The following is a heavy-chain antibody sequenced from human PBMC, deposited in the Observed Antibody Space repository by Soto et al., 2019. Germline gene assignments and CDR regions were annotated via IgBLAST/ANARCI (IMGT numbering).Heavy chain of an antibody. V-gene: IGHV3-7*03. Sequence: GGSLRLSCAGSGLTFRNDWLRWVRQAPGKGLEWVANINQDGSERYYVDSVRGRFTISRDNVENSLYLQLNSLRPEDTAVYYCAVYGYGVSAAAYWGQGTLVTVSS. CDR1: GLTFRNDW. CDR3: AVYGYGVSAAAY. CDR2: INQDGSER. D-gene: IGHD4-17*01. J-gene: IGHJ4*02.